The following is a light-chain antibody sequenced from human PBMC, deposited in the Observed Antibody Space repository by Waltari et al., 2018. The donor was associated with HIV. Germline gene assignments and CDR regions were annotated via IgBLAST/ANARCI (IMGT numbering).Light chain of an antibody. V-gene: IGLV2-14*01. CDR1: SSDIGAYNF. CDR3: ASYTRSGILL. Sequence: QSALTQPASVSGSPGKSITISCIGSSSDIGAYNFVSWYQPRPGKAPKLMIYEVSDRPSGSSNRFSGAKSGITASLTISGLQADDEADYYCASYTRSGILLFGGGTRLTVL. CDR2: EVS. J-gene: IGLJ2*01.